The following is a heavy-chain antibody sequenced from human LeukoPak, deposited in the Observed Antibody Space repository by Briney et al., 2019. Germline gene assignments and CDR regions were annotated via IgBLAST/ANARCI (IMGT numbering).Heavy chain of an antibody. J-gene: IGHJ4*02. CDR2: IYYTGST. D-gene: IGHD1-20*01. CDR3: ARQQGISETTSFDS. V-gene: IGHV4-39*01. CDR1: GGSVSSSSYC. Sequence: PSETLSLTCTVSGGSVSSSSYCWGWIRQSPGKGLEWLGSIYYTGSTSYNLSFKSRVTISVDTSKNQFSLKLSSVTAADTAVYYCARQQGISETTSFDSWGQGTLVTVSS.